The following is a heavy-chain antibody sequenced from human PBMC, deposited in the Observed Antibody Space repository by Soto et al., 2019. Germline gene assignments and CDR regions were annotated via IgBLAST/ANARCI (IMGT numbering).Heavy chain of an antibody. CDR2: VFHSGST. J-gene: IGHJ5*02. V-gene: IGHV4-59*11. CDR3: ARSISGDPWFDP. D-gene: IGHD2-21*01. Sequence: SETLSLTCNVSGGSISSHYWSWIRQPPGKGLEWIAYVFHSGSTNYNPSLKSRVTISIDTSKNRFSLSLRSASAAHTAVYYCARSISGDPWFDPWGQGTLVTVSS. CDR1: GGSISSHY.